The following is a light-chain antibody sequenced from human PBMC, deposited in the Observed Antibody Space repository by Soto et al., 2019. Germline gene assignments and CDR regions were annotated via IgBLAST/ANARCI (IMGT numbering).Light chain of an antibody. CDR1: QIVISNY. V-gene: IGKV3-20*01. Sequence: ETVLTQSPVTLSLSPGERATLSCWASQIVISNYLAWYQQRPGQPPRLLIYGASNRATGIPDRFSGTGSGTDFTLTISRLEPEDFAVYYCQQYGSSPPRTFGQGTKLEIK. J-gene: IGKJ2*01. CDR2: GAS. CDR3: QQYGSSPPRT.